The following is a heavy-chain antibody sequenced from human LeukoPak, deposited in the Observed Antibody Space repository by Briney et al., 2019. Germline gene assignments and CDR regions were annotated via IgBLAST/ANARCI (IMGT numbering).Heavy chain of an antibody. Sequence: SETLSLTCTVSGGSISSDYWSWVRQPPGKGLEWIWYIHSSGSTNYNPSLKSRVTISVDTSKNEFSLKLSSVNAADTAVYYCARGRGLDYWGQGTLVTVSS. V-gene: IGHV4-59*01. CDR1: GGSISSDY. CDR2: IHSSGST. J-gene: IGHJ4*02. D-gene: IGHD2-15*01. CDR3: ARGRGLDY.